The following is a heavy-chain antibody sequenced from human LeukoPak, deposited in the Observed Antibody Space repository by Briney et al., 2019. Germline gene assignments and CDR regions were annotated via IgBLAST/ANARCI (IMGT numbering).Heavy chain of an antibody. J-gene: IGHJ6*02. D-gene: IGHD6-19*01. Sequence: ASVKVSCKASGYTFTSYDINWVRQAPGQGLEWMGGIIPIFGTANYAQKFQGRVTITADESTSTAYMELSSLRSEDTAVYYCARWYVRSSGWYLWAGYGMDVWGQGTTVTVSS. CDR3: ARWYVRSSGWYLWAGYGMDV. V-gene: IGHV1-69*13. CDR2: IIPIFGTA. CDR1: GYTFTSYD.